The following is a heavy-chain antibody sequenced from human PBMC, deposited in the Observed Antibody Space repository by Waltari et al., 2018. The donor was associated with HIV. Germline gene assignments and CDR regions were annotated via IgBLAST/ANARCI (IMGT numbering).Heavy chain of an antibody. D-gene: IGHD1-26*01. J-gene: IGHJ4*02. CDR2: IHPGNSDN. V-gene: IGHV5-51*01. CDR3: AKLQEVGATAIAY. CDR1: GYSFTSYW. Sequence: EVQLVQSGAEVKKPGESLNISCKGSGYSFTSYWIGRVRQMPGKGLEWMGIIHPGNSDNKYSPTVEGHVNTAADKCSSNAYVQGNSQKAADEGMYYCAKLQEVGATAIAYWGKGTL.